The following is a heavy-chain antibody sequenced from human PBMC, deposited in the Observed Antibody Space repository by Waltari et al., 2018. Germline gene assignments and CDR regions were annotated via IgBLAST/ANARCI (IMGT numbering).Heavy chain of an antibody. V-gene: IGHV4-34*01. CDR1: GGYFSGYY. CDR2: IYHSGST. J-gene: IGHJ4*02. D-gene: IGHD3-22*01. CDR3: ARDYYDSSGYYLSFGY. Sequence: QVQLQQWGAGLLKPSETLFRTCAVYGGYFSGYYWSWVRQPPGKGLEWIGKIYHSGSTYYNPSLKSRVTISVDTSKNQFSLKLSSVTAADTAVYYCARDYYDSSGYYLSFGYWGQGTLVTVSS.